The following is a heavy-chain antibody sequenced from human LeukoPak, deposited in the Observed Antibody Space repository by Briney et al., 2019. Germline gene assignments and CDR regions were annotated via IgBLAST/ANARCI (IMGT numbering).Heavy chain of an antibody. CDR3: ARDINPPDYYGSGSYYTAWFDP. CDR2: IYYSGST. J-gene: IGHJ5*02. CDR1: GGSISSNSYY. Sequence: PSETLSLTXTVSGGSISSNSYYWGWLRQPPGTGLEWIGSIYYSGSTYYNPSLKSRVTISIDTSKNQFSLKLSSVTAADTAVYYCARDINPPDYYGSGSYYTAWFDPWGQGTLVTVSS. D-gene: IGHD3-10*01. V-gene: IGHV4-39*02.